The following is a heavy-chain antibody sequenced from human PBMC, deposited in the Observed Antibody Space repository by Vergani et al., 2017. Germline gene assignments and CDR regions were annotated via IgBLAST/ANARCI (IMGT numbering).Heavy chain of an antibody. Sequence: QVQLVESGGGVVQRGGSLRLSCATSGFTLSNYDMQWIRQWPGKGLEFVAFIQFDGSNQYYADSVKGRFTLSRDFSKNTLYLQMNSLRTYDTATYYCAKHFRGWGIDYWGQGTQVIVSS. D-gene: IGHD3-16*01. CDR1: GFTLSNYD. V-gene: IGHV3-30*02. CDR3: AKHFRGWGIDY. J-gene: IGHJ4*02. CDR2: IQFDGSNQ.